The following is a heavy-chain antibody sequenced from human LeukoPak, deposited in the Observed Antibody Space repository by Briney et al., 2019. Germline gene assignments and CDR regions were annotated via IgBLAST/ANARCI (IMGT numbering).Heavy chain of an antibody. CDR1: GGSISSSSYY. CDR2: IYYSGST. Sequence: PSKTLSLTCTVSGGSISSSSYYWGWIRQSPGKGLEWIGSIYYSGSTYYNPSLKSRVTISVDTSKNQFSLKMSSVTAADTAVYYCARDGNYYDRSGYYFSAFDLWGQGTMVTVSS. CDR3: ARDGNYYDRSGYYFSAFDL. J-gene: IGHJ3*01. V-gene: IGHV4-39*07. D-gene: IGHD3-22*01.